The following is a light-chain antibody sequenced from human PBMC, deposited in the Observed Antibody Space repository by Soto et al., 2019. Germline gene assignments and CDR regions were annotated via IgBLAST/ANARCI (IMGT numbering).Light chain of an antibody. CDR1: QSVSSY. CDR3: QQRSNWPPYT. V-gene: IGKV3-11*01. J-gene: IGKJ2*01. Sequence: EIVLTQSPATLSLSPGERATLSCRASQSVSSYLAWYQRKPGQAPRLLIYDASNRATGIPARFSGSGSGTDFTLTISGLEPEDVAVYYCQQRSNWPPYTFGQGTKLEIK. CDR2: DAS.